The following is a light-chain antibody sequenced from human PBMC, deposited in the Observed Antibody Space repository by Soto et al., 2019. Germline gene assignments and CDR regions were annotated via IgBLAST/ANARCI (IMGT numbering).Light chain of an antibody. CDR1: TSDVGAYNY. V-gene: IGLV2-14*01. CDR3: SSKTSSSSPFV. Sequence: QCPMTQPASVSGSPGQSITISCTGSTSDVGAYNYVSWYKHHPGQAPQLMIYEVSNRPSGVSNRFSGSKSGNTASLTISGLQADDEGDYYCSSKTSSSSPFVFGPGHKVTV. J-gene: IGLJ1*01. CDR2: EVS.